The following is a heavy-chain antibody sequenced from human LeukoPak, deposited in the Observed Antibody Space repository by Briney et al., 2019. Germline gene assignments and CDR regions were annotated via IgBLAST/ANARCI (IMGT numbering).Heavy chain of an antibody. D-gene: IGHD2-2*01. CDR3: ARASQLLQSYYGMDV. J-gene: IGHJ6*04. Sequence: GGSLRLAWAAAGLTFSSYAMHWVRQAPGKGLEWVAGISYDGSTKYYADSAKGRFTISRDNSKTTLYLQMNRLRAEDTAVYYCARASQLLQSYYGMDVWGKGTTVTVSS. V-gene: IGHV3-30*04. CDR1: GLTFSSYA. CDR2: ISYDGSTK.